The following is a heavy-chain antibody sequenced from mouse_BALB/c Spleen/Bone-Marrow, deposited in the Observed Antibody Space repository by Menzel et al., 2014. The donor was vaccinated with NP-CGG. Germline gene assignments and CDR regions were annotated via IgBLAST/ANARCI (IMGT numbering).Heavy chain of an antibody. CDR3: TRGGNWDDFDY. Sequence: EAHLVESGGGLVQPGGSRKLSCAASGFTFSSFGMHWVRQAPEKVLESVAYISSGSNYIYYADIVKGRFIISRDNPKNTLFLQKTSLRSEDTAMYYCTRGGNWDDFDYWGQGTTLTVSS. CDR1: GFTFSSFG. D-gene: IGHD4-1*01. J-gene: IGHJ2*01. CDR2: ISSGSNYI. V-gene: IGHV5-17*02.